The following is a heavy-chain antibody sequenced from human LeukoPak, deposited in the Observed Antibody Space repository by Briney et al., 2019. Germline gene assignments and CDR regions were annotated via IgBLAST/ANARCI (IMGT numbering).Heavy chain of an antibody. D-gene: IGHD2-21*02. CDR1: GGSFSGYY. J-gene: IGHJ4*02. CDR2: INHSGST. Sequence: SETLSLTCAVYGGSFSGYYWSWIRQPPGKGLEWIGEINHSGSTNYNPSLKSRVTISVDTSKNQFSLKLSSVTAADTAVYYCARSMAYCGGDCYPYYFDYWGQGTLVTVSS. V-gene: IGHV4-34*01. CDR3: ARSMAYCGGDCYPYYFDY.